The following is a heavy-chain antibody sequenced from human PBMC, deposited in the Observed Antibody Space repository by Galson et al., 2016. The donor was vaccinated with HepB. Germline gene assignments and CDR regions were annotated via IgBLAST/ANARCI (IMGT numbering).Heavy chain of an antibody. D-gene: IGHD3-22*01. CDR3: AKTYIRTRSSGYYAL. CDR1: GFTFDDYA. CDR2: ISWKSGSI. V-gene: IGHV3-9*01. Sequence: SLRLSCAASGFTFDDYAMHWVRQAPGKGLEWVSGISWKSGSIGYADSVKGRFTISRDNAKNSLYLQMKSLRAEDTALYYCAKTYIRTRSSGYYALWGQGTLVTVSS. J-gene: IGHJ4*02.